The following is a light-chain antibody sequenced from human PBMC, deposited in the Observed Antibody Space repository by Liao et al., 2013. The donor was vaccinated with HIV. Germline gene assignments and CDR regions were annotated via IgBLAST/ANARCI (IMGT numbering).Light chain of an antibody. CDR1: KLGDRD. J-gene: IGLJ1*01. V-gene: IGLV3-1*01. Sequence: SYELTQSPSVSVSPGQTASIPCSGDKLGDRDASWYQQKPGQSPVLVIYQDTKRPSGIPERFSGSNSGNTATLTISGTQPMDEADYYCQAWDSTTTAYVFGTGTKVTVL. CDR3: QAWDSTTTAYV. CDR2: QDT.